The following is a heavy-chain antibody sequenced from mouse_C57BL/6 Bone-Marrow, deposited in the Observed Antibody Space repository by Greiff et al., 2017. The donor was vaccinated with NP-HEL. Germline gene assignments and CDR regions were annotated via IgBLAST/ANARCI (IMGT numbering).Heavy chain of an antibody. CDR3: AKKGGPLFAY. CDR2: IWRGGST. CDR1: GFSLTSYG. Sequence: QVQLQQSGPGLVQPSQSLSITCTVSGFSLTSYGVHWVRQSPGKGLEWLGVIWRGGSTDSNAAFMSRLSNDKHNSKSQVFIKMNSLQADESAIYCCAKKGGPLFAYWGQGTLVTVSA. D-gene: IGHD1-1*02. J-gene: IGHJ3*01. V-gene: IGHV2-5*01.